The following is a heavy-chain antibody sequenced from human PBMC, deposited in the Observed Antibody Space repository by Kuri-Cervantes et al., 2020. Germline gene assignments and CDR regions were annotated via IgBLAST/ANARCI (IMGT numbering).Heavy chain of an antibody. V-gene: IGHV1-18*01. CDR3: ASGVQRAFVVVPAANYYYGMDV. CDR1: GYTFATYG. Sequence: ASVKVSCKASGYTFATYGISWVRKAPGQGLEWMGWISAHNGDTNYAQKVQGRVTMTTDTSTSTAYMELSSLRSEDTAVYYCASGVQRAFVVVPAANYYYGMDVWGQGTTVTVSS. CDR2: ISAHNGDT. D-gene: IGHD2-2*01. J-gene: IGHJ6*02.